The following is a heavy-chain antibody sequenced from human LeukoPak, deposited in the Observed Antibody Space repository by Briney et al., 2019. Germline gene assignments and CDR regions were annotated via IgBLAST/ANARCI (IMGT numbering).Heavy chain of an antibody. V-gene: IGHV1-18*01. CDR2: ISAYNGKR. J-gene: IGHJ4*02. Sequence: ASVTDSRKATGYTFTIYGISWVRQAPGQPLEWMGWISAYNGKRNYAQNLQSSVTMTTDTSTSTAYMELRSLRSDDTAVYYCARVDSSSRYGGEEYWGQGNLVTVSS. CDR3: ARVDSSSRYGGEEY. D-gene: IGHD6-13*01. CDR1: GYTFTIYG.